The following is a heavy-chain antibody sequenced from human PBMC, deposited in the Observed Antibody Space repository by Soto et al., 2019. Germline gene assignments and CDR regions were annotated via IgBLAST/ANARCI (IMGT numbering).Heavy chain of an antibody. CDR3: ASPARGSSPGAF. CDR2: ISGSGIST. D-gene: IGHD3-10*01. V-gene: IGHV3-23*01. Sequence: EVQLLESGGGLVQPGGSLRLSCAASGFTFSSYAMSWVRQAPGKGLEWVSGISGSGISTNYADSVKGRFTISRDNYKNTLYLQMNSLRGEDTAVYYCASPARGSSPGAFWGQGTLVTVS. J-gene: IGHJ4*02. CDR1: GFTFSSYA.